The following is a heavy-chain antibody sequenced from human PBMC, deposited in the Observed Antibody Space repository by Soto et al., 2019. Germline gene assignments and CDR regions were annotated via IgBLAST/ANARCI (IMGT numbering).Heavy chain of an antibody. CDR3: ARLSHYDGSGGFDY. CDR2: IYHSGST. V-gene: IGHV4-4*02. J-gene: IGHJ4*02. Sequence: SETLSLTFAVSGGSISSSNWWSWVRQPPGKGLKWIGEIYHSGSTNYNPSLKSRVTISVDKSKNQFSLKLSSVTAADTAVYYCARLSHYDGSGGFDYWGQGTLVTVSS. D-gene: IGHD3-10*01. CDR1: GGSISSSNW.